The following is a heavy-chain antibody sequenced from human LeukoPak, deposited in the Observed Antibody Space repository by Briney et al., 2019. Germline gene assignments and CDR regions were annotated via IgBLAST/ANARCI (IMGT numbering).Heavy chain of an antibody. V-gene: IGHV3-7*01. D-gene: IGHD4-11*01. CDR2: IKQDESEK. Sequence: PGGSLRLSCAASRFTFSIYWMTWVRQAPGKGLEWVANIKQDESEKYYVDSVKGRFTISRDNAKNSLYLQMNSLRAEDTAVYYCARDQHDYTDPVDYWGQGTLVTVSS. CDR3: ARDQHDYTDPVDY. J-gene: IGHJ4*02. CDR1: RFTFSIYW.